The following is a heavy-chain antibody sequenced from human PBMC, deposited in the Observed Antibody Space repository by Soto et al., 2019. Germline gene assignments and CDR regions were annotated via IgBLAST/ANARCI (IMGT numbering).Heavy chain of an antibody. D-gene: IGHD2-15*01. CDR1: GYTFTSYG. CDR2: ISAYNGNT. V-gene: IGHV1-18*01. Sequence: ASVKVSCKASGYTFTSYGISWVRQAPGQGLEWMGWISAYNGNTNYAQKLQGRVTMTTDTSTSTAYMELRSLRSDDTAVYYCARSMGIVVVVPWFDPCGQGTLVTVSS. CDR3: ARSMGIVVVVPWFDP. J-gene: IGHJ5*02.